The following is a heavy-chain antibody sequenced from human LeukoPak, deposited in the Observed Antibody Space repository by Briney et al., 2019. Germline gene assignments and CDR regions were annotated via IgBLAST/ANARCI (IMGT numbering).Heavy chain of an antibody. Sequence: SETLSLTCTVSGVSIIDLNWSWIRQPPGKGLEWIGNIYASGSRYFNPSLKSRVAISVDTSKNQFSLNLTSVTAADTAMFYCARLKPHYLGTFDSWGQGALVTVSS. J-gene: IGHJ4*02. CDR2: IYASGSR. CDR3: ARLKPHYLGTFDS. V-gene: IGHV4-4*09. CDR1: GVSIIDLN. D-gene: IGHD7-27*01.